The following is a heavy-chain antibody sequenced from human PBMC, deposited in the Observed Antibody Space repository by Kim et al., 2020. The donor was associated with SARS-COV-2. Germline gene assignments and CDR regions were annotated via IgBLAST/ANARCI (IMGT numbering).Heavy chain of an antibody. CDR3: ARLMVVPDAFDI. J-gene: IGHJ3*02. V-gene: IGHV4-31*11. CDR1: GASIDIGGYF. D-gene: IGHD2-8*01. Sequence: SETLSLTCAVSGASIDIGGYFWSWIHQHPGKGLEWIGYMHHSGTAYYNASLKSRVSILVDTSKNQFSLNLTSVTAADTAVYFCARLMVVPDAFDIWGQGT. CDR2: MHHSGTA.